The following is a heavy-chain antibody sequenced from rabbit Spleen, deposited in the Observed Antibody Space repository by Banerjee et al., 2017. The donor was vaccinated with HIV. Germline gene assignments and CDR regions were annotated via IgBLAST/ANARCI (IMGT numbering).Heavy chain of an antibody. J-gene: IGHJ4*01. CDR1: GFSFSDRDV. CDR2: INTATGKA. V-gene: IGHV1S45*01. CDR3: ARDDAGNGYGFSL. D-gene: IGHD3-1*01. Sequence: QEQLEESGGGLVKPEGSLTLTCKASGFSFSDRDVMCWVRQAPGKGLEWIACINTATGKAVYASWAKGRFTISKTSSTTVTLQMTSLTAADTATYFCARDDAGNGYGFSLWGQGTLVTVS.